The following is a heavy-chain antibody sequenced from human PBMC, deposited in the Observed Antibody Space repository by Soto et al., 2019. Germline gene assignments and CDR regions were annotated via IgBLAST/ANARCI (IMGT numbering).Heavy chain of an antibody. V-gene: IGHV3-53*01. CDR3: ASRTTSPYYYYGMDV. CDR1: VFTVSSNY. CDR2: IYSGGST. J-gene: IGHJ6*02. D-gene: IGHD4-17*01. Sequence: GGSLRLSCAASVFTVSSNYMSWVRQAPGKGLEWVSVIYSGGSTYYADSVKGRFTISRDNSKNTLYLQMNSLRAEDTAVYYCASRTTSPYYYYGMDVWGQGATVTVSS.